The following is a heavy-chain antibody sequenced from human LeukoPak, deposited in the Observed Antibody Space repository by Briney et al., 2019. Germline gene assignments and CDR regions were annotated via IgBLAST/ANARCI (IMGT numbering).Heavy chain of an antibody. J-gene: IGHJ4*02. CDR2: ISSSGDST. CDR3: AKRAVGAAYYFDY. Sequence: PGGSLRLSCAASGFTFSSYVMSWVRQAPGKGLEWVLDISSSGDSTHYADSVKGRFTISRDNSKNTLFLQMNSLRAEDTAVYYCAKRAVGAAYYFDYWGQGTLVTVSS. D-gene: IGHD2-15*01. V-gene: IGHV3-23*01. CDR1: GFTFSSYV.